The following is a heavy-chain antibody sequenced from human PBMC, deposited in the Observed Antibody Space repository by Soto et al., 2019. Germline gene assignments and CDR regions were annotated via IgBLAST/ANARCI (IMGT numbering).Heavy chain of an antibody. CDR1: GGSFSGYY. J-gene: IGHJ4*02. D-gene: IGHD6-13*01. CDR2: INHSGNT. V-gene: IGHV4-34*01. Sequence: PSETLSLTCAVYGGSFSGYYWSWIRQPPGKGLEWIGEINHSGNTNYNPSLKSRVTISVDTSKNQLFLNLSSVTAADTAMYYCARHHVRGRTIAGAAEFWGQGTLGTAS. CDR3: ARHHVRGRTIAGAAEF.